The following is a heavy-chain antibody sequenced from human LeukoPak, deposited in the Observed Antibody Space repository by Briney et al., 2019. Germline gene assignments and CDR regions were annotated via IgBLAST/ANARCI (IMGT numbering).Heavy chain of an antibody. Sequence: PSETLSLTCTVSGGSISSSSYYWGWIRQPPGKGLEWIGSIYYSGSTYYNPSLKSRVTISVDTSKNQFSLKLSSVTAADTAVYYCAKGPDIVVVPAAIAYWGQGTLVTVSS. J-gene: IGHJ4*02. CDR2: IYYSGST. V-gene: IGHV4-39*07. CDR1: GGSISSSSYY. CDR3: AKGPDIVVVPAAIAY. D-gene: IGHD2-2*01.